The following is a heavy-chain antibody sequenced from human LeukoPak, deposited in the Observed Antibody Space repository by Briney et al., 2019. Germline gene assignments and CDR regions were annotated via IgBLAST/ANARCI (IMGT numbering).Heavy chain of an antibody. D-gene: IGHD2-15*01. CDR1: GGSISSSSYY. V-gene: IGHV4-39*01. J-gene: IGHJ5*02. CDR2: IYYSGST. Sequence: SETLSLTCTVSGGSISSSSYYWGWIRQPPGKGLEWIGSIYYSGSTHYNPSLKSRVTISVDTSNNQFSLKLNSVTAADTAVYYCSRHICSGGRCYSVDWFDPWGQGTLVTVSS. CDR3: SRHICSGGRCYSVDWFDP.